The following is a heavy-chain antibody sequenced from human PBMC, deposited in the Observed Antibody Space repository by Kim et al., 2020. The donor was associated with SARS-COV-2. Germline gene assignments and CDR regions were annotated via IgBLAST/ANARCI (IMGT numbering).Heavy chain of an antibody. J-gene: IGHJ5*02. CDR1: GYTFTSYA. V-gene: IGHV7-4-1*02. D-gene: IGHD3-10*01. CDR3: ARDFPPTMVRGDNSNWFDP. Sequence: ASVKVSCKASGYTFTSYAMNWVRQAPGQGLEWMGWINTNTGNPTYAQGFTGRFVFSLDTSVSTAYLQISSLKAEDTAVYYCARDFPPTMVRGDNSNWFDPWGQGTLVTVSS. CDR2: INTNTGNP.